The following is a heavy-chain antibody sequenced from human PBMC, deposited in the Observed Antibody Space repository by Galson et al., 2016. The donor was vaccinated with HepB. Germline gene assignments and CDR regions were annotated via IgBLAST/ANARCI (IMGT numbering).Heavy chain of an antibody. V-gene: IGHV4-4*02. D-gene: IGHD3-22*01. J-gene: IGHJ4*02. CDR3: ARVSNYYDSSGYHYWGLDD. CDR1: GDSISSSNW. Sequence: SETLSLTCAVSGDSISSSNWWSWVRQPPGKGLEWIGEIYHGGITNYNPSLKGRVTISVDKSKNQFSLKLSSVTAADTAVYYCARVSNYYDSSGYHYWGLDDWGQGTLVTVSS. CDR2: IYHGGIT.